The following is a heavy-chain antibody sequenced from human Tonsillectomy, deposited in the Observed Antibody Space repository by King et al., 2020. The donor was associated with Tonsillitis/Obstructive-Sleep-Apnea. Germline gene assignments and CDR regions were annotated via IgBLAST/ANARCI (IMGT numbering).Heavy chain of an antibody. CDR3: ATTYYYGSGSYNAYYYYGMDV. Sequence: VQLVEYGAEVKKPGESLRISCKGSGYSFTTYWISWVRQMPGKGLEWMGRIDPSDSYTNYSPSFQGHVTISADKSISTAYLQWSSLKASDTAMYYCATTYYYGSGSYNAYYYYGMDVWGQGTTVTVSS. V-gene: IGHV5-10-1*03. CDR1: GYSFTTYW. CDR2: IDPSDSYT. J-gene: IGHJ6*02. D-gene: IGHD3-10*01.